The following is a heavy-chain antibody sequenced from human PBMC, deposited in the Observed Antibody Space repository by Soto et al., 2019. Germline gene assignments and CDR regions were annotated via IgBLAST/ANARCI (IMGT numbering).Heavy chain of an antibody. CDR3: AVYYYDSSGYYPGGAFDI. CDR1: GGSISSGGYY. V-gene: IGHV4-31*03. J-gene: IGHJ3*02. CDR2: IYYSGST. Sequence: NPSETLSLTCTVSGGSISSGGYYWSWIRQHPGKGLEWIGYIYYSGSTYYNPSLKSRVTISVDTSKNQFSLKLSSVTAADTAVYYCAVYYYDSSGYYPGGAFDIWGQGTMVTVSS. D-gene: IGHD3-22*01.